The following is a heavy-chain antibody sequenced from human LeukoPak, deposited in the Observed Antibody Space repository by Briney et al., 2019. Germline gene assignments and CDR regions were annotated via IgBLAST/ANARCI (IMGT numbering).Heavy chain of an antibody. D-gene: IGHD1-7*01. CDR1: GGTFSSYA. Sequence: SVKVSCKASGGTFSSYAISGVRQAPGQGLEWMGGIIPIFGTANYAQKFQGRVTITADKSTSTAYMELSGLRSEDTAVYYCAIPGITGTTYADYWGQGTLVTVSS. CDR3: AIPGITGTTYADY. CDR2: IIPIFGTA. V-gene: IGHV1-69*06. J-gene: IGHJ4*02.